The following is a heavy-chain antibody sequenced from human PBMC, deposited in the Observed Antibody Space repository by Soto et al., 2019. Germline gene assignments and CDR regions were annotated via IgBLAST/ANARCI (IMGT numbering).Heavy chain of an antibody. J-gene: IGHJ6*02. Sequence: QVQLQESGPGLVKPSQTLSLTCTVSGGSISSGDYYWSWIRQPPGKGLEWIGYIFYSGSTYYNPSLKSRVTISVDTSKNQFSLKLTSVTAADTAVYYWARWIQLWSPIGRHYRYGDVWGQGTTVTVSS. CDR2: IFYSGST. V-gene: IGHV4-30-4*01. CDR1: GGSISSGDYY. D-gene: IGHD5-18*01. CDR3: ARWIQLWSPIGRHYRYGDV.